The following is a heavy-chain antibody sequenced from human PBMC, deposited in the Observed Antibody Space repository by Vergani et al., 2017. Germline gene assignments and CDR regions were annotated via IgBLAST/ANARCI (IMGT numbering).Heavy chain of an antibody. D-gene: IGHD2-8*01. V-gene: IGHV4-34*01. CDR1: GGSFTDYW. CDR2: IRPDGIT. CDR3: AREGYCTTGVCFTIFDV. J-gene: IGHJ4*02. Sequence: QAQLQQWGAGLLKPSETLSLTCAIYGGSFTDYWWTWIRQPPGKGLEWIGEIRPDGITHYSPYLNSRVTISIHTSTHLFSLNLRSVTAADTAIYYCAREGYCTTGVCFTIFDVWGQGPLVTVSS.